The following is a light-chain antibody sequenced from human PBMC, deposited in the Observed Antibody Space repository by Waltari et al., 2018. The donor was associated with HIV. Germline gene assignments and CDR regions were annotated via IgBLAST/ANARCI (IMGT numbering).Light chain of an antibody. CDR1: QSVDSTF. CDR2: GAS. V-gene: IGKV3-20*01. Sequence: IVLTQSPGTLSLSPGEGATLSCRASQSVDSTFLGWYQKKPAQAPRLLIYGASTRAAGIPDRFSGSGSGADFNLTISRLDPEDFALYFCQQYGSTPFTFGRGTRVELK. J-gene: IGKJ2*01. CDR3: QQYGSTPFT.